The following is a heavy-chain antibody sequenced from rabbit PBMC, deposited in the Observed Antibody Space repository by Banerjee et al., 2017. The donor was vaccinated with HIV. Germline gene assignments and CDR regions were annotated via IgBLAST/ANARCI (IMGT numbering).Heavy chain of an antibody. D-gene: IGHD3-1*01. CDR2: IAVGGSSGST. J-gene: IGHJ6*01. V-gene: IGHV1S45*01. Sequence: QEQLVESGGDLVKPGASLTLTCTASGFSFSSGYGMCWVRQPPGKGLEWIGCIAVGGSSGSTYYATWAKGRFTISKTSSTTVTLQMTSLTAADTATYFCARDGVGYTFDLELWGPGTLVTVS. CDR1: GFSFSSGYG. CDR3: ARDGVGYTFDLEL.